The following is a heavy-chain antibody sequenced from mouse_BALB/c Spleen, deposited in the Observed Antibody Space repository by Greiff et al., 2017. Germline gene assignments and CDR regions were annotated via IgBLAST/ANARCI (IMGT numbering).Heavy chain of an antibody. V-gene: IGHV5-9-3*01. CDR1: GFTFSSYA. CDR2: ISSGGSYT. CDR3: AGRGDYGDFDY. D-gene: IGHD2-13*01. Sequence: EVKLVESGGGLVKPGGSLKLSCAASGFTFSSYAMSWVRQTPEKRLEWVATISSGGSYTYYPDSVKGRFTISRDNAKNTLYLQMSSLRSEDTAMYCGAGRGDYGDFDYWGQGTTLTVSS. J-gene: IGHJ2*01.